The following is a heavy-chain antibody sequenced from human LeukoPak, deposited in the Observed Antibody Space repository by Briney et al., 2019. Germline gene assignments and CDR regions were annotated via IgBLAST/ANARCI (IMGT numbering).Heavy chain of an antibody. CDR3: ARVGVRDCSSTSCHLGY. CDR2: INPNSGGT. CDR1: GYTFTGYY. J-gene: IGHJ4*02. D-gene: IGHD2-2*01. Sequence: ASVKVSCKASGYTFTGYYMHWVRQAPGQGLEWMGRINPNSGGTNYAQKFQGRVTMTRDTSISTAYMELSRLRSDDTAVYYCARVGVRDCSSTSCHLGYWGQGTLVTVS. V-gene: IGHV1-2*06.